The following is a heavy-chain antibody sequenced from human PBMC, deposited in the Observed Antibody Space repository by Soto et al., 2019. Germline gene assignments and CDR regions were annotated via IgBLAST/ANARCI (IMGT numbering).Heavy chain of an antibody. CDR2: IKSKTDGWTT. J-gene: IGHJ4*02. CDR3: TTGYWLAPIFDY. CDR1: GFTFSNAW. Sequence: GGSLRLSCAASGFTFSNAWMSWVRQAPGKGLEWVGRIKSKTDGWTTDYAAPVKGRFTISRDDSKDTLYLQMNSLKTEDTAVYYCTTGYWLAPIFDYWGQGTLVTVSS. D-gene: IGHD2-8*02. V-gene: IGHV3-15*01.